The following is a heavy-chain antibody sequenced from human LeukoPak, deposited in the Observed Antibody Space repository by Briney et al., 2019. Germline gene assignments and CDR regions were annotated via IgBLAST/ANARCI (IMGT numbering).Heavy chain of an antibody. D-gene: IGHD5-24*01. CDR3: ARGGDGYNWLKAFDI. CDR1: GYTFTGYY. V-gene: IGHV1-2*02. J-gene: IGHJ3*02. CDR2: INPNSGGT. Sequence: ASVKVSCKASGYTFTGYYMHWVRQAPGQGLVWMGWINPNSGGTNYAQKFQGRVTMTRDTSISTAYMELSRLRSDDTAVYYCARGGDGYNWLKAFDIWGQGTMVTVSS.